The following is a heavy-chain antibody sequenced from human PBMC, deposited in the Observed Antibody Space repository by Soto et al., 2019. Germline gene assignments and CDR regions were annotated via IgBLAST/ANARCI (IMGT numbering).Heavy chain of an antibody. J-gene: IGHJ4*01. CDR3: ASFFGLGSAKCYFDY. CDR1: GASVRPSS. CDR2: MTYRGSS. Sequence: QVQLQESGPGLVKPSETLSLTCTVSGASVRPSSWTWIRQPPGKALEWIASMTYRGSSDYNASLRSRVTMSVDTSKNQITRQMTAVTAPNTAVYYCASFFGLGSAKCYFDYWGHGPLVTVSS. V-gene: IGHV4-59*02. D-gene: IGHD3-3*01.